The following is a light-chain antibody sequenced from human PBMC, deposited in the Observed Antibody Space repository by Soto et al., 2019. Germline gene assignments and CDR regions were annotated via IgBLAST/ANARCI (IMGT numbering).Light chain of an antibody. CDR3: SSFTSSYTFV. V-gene: IGLV2-14*01. CDR1: SSDVGGYKY. J-gene: IGLJ1*01. Sequence: QSVLTQPASVSGSPGQSIAISCTGTSSDVGGYKYVSWYQQHPGKAPKLLISEVSNRPSVVSDRFSGSKSGNTASLTISGLQAEDEPDYYCSSFTSSYTFVFGSGTKVTVL. CDR2: EVS.